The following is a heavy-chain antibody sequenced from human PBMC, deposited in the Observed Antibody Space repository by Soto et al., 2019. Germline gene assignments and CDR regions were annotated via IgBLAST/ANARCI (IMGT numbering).Heavy chain of an antibody. J-gene: IGHJ2*01. CDR2: IYYSGST. Sequence: QLQLQESGPGLVKPSETLSLTCTVSGGSISSSSYYWGWIRQPPGKGLEWIGSIYYSGSTYYNPSLKSRVTIAVDTSKNQFSLTLSSVTAADAAVYYCARPTVTTRNPYFDLWGRGTLVTVSS. CDR1: GGSISSSSYY. V-gene: IGHV4-39*01. D-gene: IGHD4-17*01. CDR3: ARPTVTTRNPYFDL.